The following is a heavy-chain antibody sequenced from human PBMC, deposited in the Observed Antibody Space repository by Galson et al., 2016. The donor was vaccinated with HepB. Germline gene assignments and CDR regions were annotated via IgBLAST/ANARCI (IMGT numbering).Heavy chain of an antibody. Sequence: SLRLSCAASGLTFSNAWMSWVRQAPGKGLEWVGRIKSKTDGGTTDYAAPVKGRFSISRDDSKNTLYLQINSLKTEDTAVYYCRYGMDVWGQGTTVTVSS. J-gene: IGHJ6*02. CDR2: IKSKTDGGTT. CDR3: RYGMDV. V-gene: IGHV3-15*01. CDR1: GLTFSNAW.